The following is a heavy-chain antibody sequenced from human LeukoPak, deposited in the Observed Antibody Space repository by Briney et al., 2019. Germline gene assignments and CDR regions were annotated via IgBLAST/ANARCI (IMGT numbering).Heavy chain of an antibody. CDR3: AKELPLIAALVGPAFDI. CDR1: GFTFSSYA. V-gene: IGHV3-23*01. Sequence: AGGSLRLSCAASGFTFSSYAMSWVRQAPGKGLEWVSAISGSGGSTYYADSVKGRFTNSRDNSKNTLYLQMNSLRAEDTAVYYCAKELPLIAALVGPAFDIWGQGTMVTVSS. CDR2: ISGSGGST. J-gene: IGHJ3*02. D-gene: IGHD6-6*01.